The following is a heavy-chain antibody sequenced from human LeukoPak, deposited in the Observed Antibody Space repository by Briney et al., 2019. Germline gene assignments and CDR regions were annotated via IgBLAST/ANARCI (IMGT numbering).Heavy chain of an antibody. CDR3: AREAYYGSGSYRDEYDY. CDR1: GFTVSSYG. D-gene: IGHD3-10*01. J-gene: IGHJ4*02. V-gene: IGHV3-21*01. CDR2: ISSSSSYI. Sequence: GGSLRLSCTASGFTVSSYGMTWVRQAPGKGLEWVSSISSSSSYIYYADSVKGRFTISRDNAKNSLYLQMNSLRAEDTAVYYCAREAYYGSGSYRDEYDYWGQGTLVTVSS.